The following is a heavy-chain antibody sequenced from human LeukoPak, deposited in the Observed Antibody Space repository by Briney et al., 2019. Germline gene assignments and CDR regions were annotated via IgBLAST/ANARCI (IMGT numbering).Heavy chain of an antibody. CDR2: ISSSSSYI. CDR1: GFTFSSYS. D-gene: IGHD3-22*01. V-gene: IGHV3-21*01. CDR3: ARGWDSSGYYYSFDY. Sequence: TGGSLRLSCAASGFTFSSYSMNWVRQAPGKGLEWVSSISSSSSYIYYADSVKGRFTISRDNAKNSLYLQMNSLRAEDTAVYYCARGWDSSGYYYSFDYWGQGTLVTVSS. J-gene: IGHJ4*02.